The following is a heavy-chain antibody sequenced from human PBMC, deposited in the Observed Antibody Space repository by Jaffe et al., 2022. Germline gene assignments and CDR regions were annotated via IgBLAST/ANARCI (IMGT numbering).Heavy chain of an antibody. J-gene: IGHJ4*02. CDR1: GFTVSSNY. V-gene: IGHV3-66*02. Sequence: EVQLVESGGGLVQPGGSLRLSCAASGFTVSSNYMSWVRQAPGKGLEWVSVIYSGGSTYYADSVKGRFTISRDNSKNTLYLQMNSLRAEDTAVYYCARGVVDYGDYQFDYWGQGTLVTVSS. D-gene: IGHD4-17*01. CDR3: ARGVVDYGDYQFDY. CDR2: IYSGGST.